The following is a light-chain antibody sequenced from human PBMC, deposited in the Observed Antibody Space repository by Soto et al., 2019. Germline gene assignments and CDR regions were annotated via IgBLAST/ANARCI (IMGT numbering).Light chain of an antibody. Sequence: DIQMTQFPSFVSASVGDRVTITCRASQAISGWLAWYQQKPGKAPQILMYATSRLQNGVPSRFSGSGSGTDFTLTISSLQSEDFATYYCQQGKSFPLTFGGGTKVEIK. V-gene: IGKV1-12*01. CDR2: ATS. CDR1: QAISGW. CDR3: QQGKSFPLT. J-gene: IGKJ4*01.